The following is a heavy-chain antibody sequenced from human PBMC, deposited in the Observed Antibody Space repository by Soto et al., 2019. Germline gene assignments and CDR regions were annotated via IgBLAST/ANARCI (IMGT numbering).Heavy chain of an antibody. CDR3: ARAAYSYGWASGIDY. J-gene: IGHJ4*02. CDR1: GFTFSSYA. D-gene: IGHD5-18*01. V-gene: IGHV3-30-3*01. CDR2: ISYDGSKK. Sequence: QVQLVESGGGVVQPGRSLRLSCAASGFTFSSYAMHWVRQAPGKGLEWVAVISYDGSKKYYTDSVKGRITISRDNSKNTLYLQMNSLRAEETAVYYCARAAYSYGWASGIDYWGQGTLVTVSS.